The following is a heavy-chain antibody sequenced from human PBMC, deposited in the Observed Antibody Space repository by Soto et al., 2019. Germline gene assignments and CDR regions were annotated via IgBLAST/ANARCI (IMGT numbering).Heavy chain of an antibody. J-gene: IGHJ3*02. CDR1: GGTFSSYA. V-gene: IGHV1-69*13. D-gene: IGHD4-17*01. CDR3: TRAPSYGAFDI. Sequence: GASVKVSCKASGGTFSSYAISWVRQAPGQGLEWMGGIIPIFGTANYAQKFQGRVTMTGDASTSTVYMELSSLRSEDTAVYYCTRAPSYGAFDIWGQGTMVTVSS. CDR2: IIPIFGTA.